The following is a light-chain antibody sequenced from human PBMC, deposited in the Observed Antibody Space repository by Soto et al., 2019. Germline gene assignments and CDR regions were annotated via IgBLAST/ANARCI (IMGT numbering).Light chain of an antibody. CDR2: SNN. CDR3: AAWDDSLSGPV. V-gene: IGLV1-47*02. Sequence: QSVLTQPPSASGTPVQRVTISCSGSSSNIGTYYVSWYQQFPGTAPKLLIYSNNQRPSGVPDRFSGSKSGTSASLAISGLRSEDEADYYCAAWDDSLSGPVFGGGTKLTVL. CDR1: SSNIGTYY. J-gene: IGLJ3*02.